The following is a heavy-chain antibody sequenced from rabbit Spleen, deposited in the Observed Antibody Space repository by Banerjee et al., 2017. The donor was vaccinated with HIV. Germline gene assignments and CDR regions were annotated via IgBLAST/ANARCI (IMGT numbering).Heavy chain of an antibody. J-gene: IGHJ4*01. D-gene: IGHD1-1*01. CDR1: GFTLSSYY. CDR3: ARDPAYASGSGSAIPYL. CDR2: IDPVFGST. Sequence: QLEESAGGLVQPGGSLKLSCKASGFTLSSYYMNWVRQAPGKGLEWIGYIDPVFGSTYYANWVNGRFSISRENAQNTVFLQMTSLTAADTATYFCARDPAYASGSGSAIPYLWGPGTLVTVS. V-gene: IGHV1S7*01.